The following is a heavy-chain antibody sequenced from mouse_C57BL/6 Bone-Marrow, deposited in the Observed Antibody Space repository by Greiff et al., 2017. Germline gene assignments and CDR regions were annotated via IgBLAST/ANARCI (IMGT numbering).Heavy chain of an antibody. CDR1: GFTFSSYA. J-gene: IGHJ4*01. D-gene: IGHD1-1*01. CDR3: TRGYYGSVYYYAMDY. Sequence: EVKVEESGEGLVKPGGSLKLSCAASGFTFSSYAMSWVRQTPEKRLEWVAYISSGGDYIYYADTVKGRFTISRDNARNTLYLQMSSLKSEDTAMYYCTRGYYGSVYYYAMDYWGQGTSVTVSS. CDR2: ISSGGDYI. V-gene: IGHV5-9-1*02.